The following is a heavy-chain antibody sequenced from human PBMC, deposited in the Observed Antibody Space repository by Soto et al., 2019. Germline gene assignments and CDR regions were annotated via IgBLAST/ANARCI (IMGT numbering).Heavy chain of an antibody. CDR1: GGTFSSYA. D-gene: IGHD6-6*01. J-gene: IGHJ6*02. CDR2: IIPIFGTA. V-gene: IGHV1-69*01. Sequence: QVQLVQSGAEVKKPGSSVKVSCKASGGTFSSYAISWVRQAPGQGLEWMGGIIPIFGTANYAQKFQGRVTITADESSSTAYMELSSLRSEDTAVYYCARGTARYISSLEARNLNYGMDVWGQGTTVTVSS. CDR3: ARGTARYISSLEARNLNYGMDV.